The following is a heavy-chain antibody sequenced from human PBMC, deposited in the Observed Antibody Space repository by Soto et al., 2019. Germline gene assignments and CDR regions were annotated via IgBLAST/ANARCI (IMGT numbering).Heavy chain of an antibody. CDR1: GFTFSSYA. CDR2: MSCTAGST. J-gene: IGHJ4*02. Sequence: EVQLLESGGGLVQPGRSLRLSCAASGFTFSSYAMNWVRQAPGKGLEWVSAMSCTAGSTYYSDSEKVRFTISRDKSKNTLYLEVKGLRFEETAVFYCATAGFSSGWSPSYFDYWGQGTLVTVSS. CDR3: ATAGFSSGWSPSYFDY. D-gene: IGHD6-19*01. V-gene: IGHV3-23*01.